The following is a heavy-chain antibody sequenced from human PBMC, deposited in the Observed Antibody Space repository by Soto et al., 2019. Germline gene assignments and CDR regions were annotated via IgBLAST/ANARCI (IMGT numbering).Heavy chain of an antibody. Sequence: QVQLQQWGAGLLKPSETLSLTCAVYGGSFSGYYWSWIRQPPGKGLEWIGEINHSGSTNYNPSLKSRVTISVDTSKNQFSLKLSSVTAADTAVYYCARGFKQLWLTKYYFDYWGQGTLVTVSS. D-gene: IGHD5-18*01. CDR2: INHSGST. CDR3: ARGFKQLWLTKYYFDY. J-gene: IGHJ4*02. V-gene: IGHV4-34*01. CDR1: GGSFSGYY.